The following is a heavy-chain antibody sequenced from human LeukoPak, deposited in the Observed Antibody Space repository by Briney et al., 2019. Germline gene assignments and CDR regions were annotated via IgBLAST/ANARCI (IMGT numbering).Heavy chain of an antibody. CDR1: GFTFDDYG. Sequence: GGSLRLSCAASGFTFDDYGMSWVRQAPGKGLEWVSGINWNGGSTGYADSVKGRFTISRDNAKKTLYLQLNGLRPEDTAVYYCARDGGDKTAYYGDQFDCWGQGTLVTVSS. V-gene: IGHV3-20*04. CDR2: INWNGGST. J-gene: IGHJ4*02. D-gene: IGHD3-9*01. CDR3: ARDGGDKTAYYGDQFDC.